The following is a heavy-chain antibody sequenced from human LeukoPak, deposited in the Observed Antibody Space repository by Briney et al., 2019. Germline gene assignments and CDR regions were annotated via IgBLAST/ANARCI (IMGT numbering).Heavy chain of an antibody. J-gene: IGHJ4*02. D-gene: IGHD3-3*01. CDR2: IYGGGDT. CDR3: AKESGYYHY. CDR1: GFSVNNNY. V-gene: IGHV3-53*01. Sequence: PGGSLRLSCAASGFSVNNNYVNWVRQPPGKGLEWVSIIYGGGDTSYADSVKGRFTISRDNSKNTVYLQMNSLRAEDTALYYCAKESGYYHYWGQGTQVTVSS.